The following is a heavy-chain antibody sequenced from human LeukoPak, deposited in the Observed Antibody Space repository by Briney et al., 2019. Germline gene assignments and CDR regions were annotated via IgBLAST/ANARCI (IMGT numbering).Heavy chain of an antibody. CDR2: IYYTGST. CDR1: GGSFSGYY. D-gene: IGHD3-10*01. V-gene: IGHV4-59*04. CDR3: VGYHTYNSGTFHNGIDY. J-gene: IGHJ4*02. Sequence: SETLSLTCAVYGGSFSGYYWSWIRQPPGKGLEWIGSIYYTGSTYHNSSLKSRVTMSVDTSKNQFSLKLTSVTAADTAMYHCVGYHTYNSGTFHNGIDYWGQGTPVAVSS.